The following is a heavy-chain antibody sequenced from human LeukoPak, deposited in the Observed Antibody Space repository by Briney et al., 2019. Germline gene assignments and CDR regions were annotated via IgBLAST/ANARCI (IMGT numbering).Heavy chain of an antibody. V-gene: IGHV4-59*08. Sequence: PSETLSLTCTVSGGSISSYYWSWIRQPPGKGLEWIGYIYYSGSTNYNPSLKSRVTISVDTSKNQFSLKLSSVTAADTAVYYCARHFRRYCGGDCYSGSLDIWGQGTMVTVSS. J-gene: IGHJ3*02. CDR1: GGSISSYY. CDR2: IYYSGST. D-gene: IGHD2-21*02. CDR3: ARHFRRYCGGDCYSGSLDI.